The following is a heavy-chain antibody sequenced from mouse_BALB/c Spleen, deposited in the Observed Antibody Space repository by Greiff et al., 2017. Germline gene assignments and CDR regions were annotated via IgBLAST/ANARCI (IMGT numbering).Heavy chain of an antibody. V-gene: IGHV14-3*02. D-gene: IGHD2-10*01. Sequence: VQLQQSGAELVKPGASVKLSCTASGFNIKDNYMHWVQQRPEQGLEWIGRIDPANGNTKYDPKFQGKATISADTSSNTANLQLSSLTAEDTAVYYCARGPAYYGNCVAYWGQGTLVTVSA. CDR2: IDPANGNT. CDR1: GFNIKDNY. J-gene: IGHJ3*01. CDR3: ARGPAYYGNCVAY.